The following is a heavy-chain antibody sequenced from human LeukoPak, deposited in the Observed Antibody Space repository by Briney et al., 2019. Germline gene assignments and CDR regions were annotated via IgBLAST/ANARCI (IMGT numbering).Heavy chain of an antibody. CDR1: GYTFTSYD. CDR3: ARGEDLWFGELHGMDV. V-gene: IGHV1-8*01. CDR2: TNPNSGNT. D-gene: IGHD3-10*01. Sequence: ASVKASCKASGYTFTSYDINWVRQATGQWLEWMGWTNPNSGNTGYAQKFQGRVTMTRNTSISTAYMELSSLRSEDTAVYYCARGEDLWFGELHGMDVWGQGTTVTASS. J-gene: IGHJ6*02.